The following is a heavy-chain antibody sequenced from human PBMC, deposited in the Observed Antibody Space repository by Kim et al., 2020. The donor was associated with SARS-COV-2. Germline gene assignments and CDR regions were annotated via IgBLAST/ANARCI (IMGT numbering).Heavy chain of an antibody. V-gene: IGHV3-30*04. J-gene: IGHJ3*02. CDR3: AREPRTYDSSGYYYGGAFDI. CDR2: ISYDGSNK. Sequence: GGSLRLSCAASGFTFSSYAMHWVRQAPGKGLEWVAVISYDGSNKYYADSVKGRFTISRDNSKNTLYLQMNSLRAEDTAVYYCAREPRTYDSSGYYYGGAFDIWGQGTMVTVS. D-gene: IGHD3-22*01. CDR1: GFTFSSYA.